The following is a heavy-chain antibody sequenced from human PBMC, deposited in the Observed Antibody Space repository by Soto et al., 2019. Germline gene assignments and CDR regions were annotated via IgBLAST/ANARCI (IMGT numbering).Heavy chain of an antibody. CDR1: GGSLSDNYYY. J-gene: IGHJ4*01. CDR3: ARDRPRYEPDY. V-gene: IGHV4-31*03. CDR2: INYSGST. D-gene: IGHD3-3*01. Sequence: SETLSLTCTVSGGSLSDNYYYWSWIRQHPGKGLEWIGYINYSGSTSYNPSLRSRVIISIDTSKNQFFLELSSVTAADTAVYYCARDRPRYEPDYSGRGTLVTVSS.